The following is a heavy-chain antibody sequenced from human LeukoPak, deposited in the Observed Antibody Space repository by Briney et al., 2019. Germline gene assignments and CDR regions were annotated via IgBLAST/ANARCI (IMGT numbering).Heavy chain of an antibody. V-gene: IGHV4-34*01. D-gene: IGHD2-2*01. J-gene: IGHJ5*02. CDR2: VNHSGST. Sequence: PSETLSLTCAVYGGSFSGYYWSWIRQPPGKGLEWIGDVNHSGSTNYNPSLKSRVTISVDTSKNQFSLKLSSVTAENTAVYHCARVLSIVVVPGATFWFDPWGQGTLVTVSS. CDR3: ARVLSIVVVPGATFWFDP. CDR1: GGSFSGYY.